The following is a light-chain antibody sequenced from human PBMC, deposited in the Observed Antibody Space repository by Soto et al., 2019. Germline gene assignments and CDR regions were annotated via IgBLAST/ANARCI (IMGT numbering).Light chain of an antibody. J-gene: IGLJ1*01. Sequence: QSALTQPRSVSGSPGQSVTVSCIGTSSDVGDYNSVSWHQQHAGKAPKLILYEVNKRPSGVPDRFSGSKSGNTASLTVSGLQAEDEADYYCSSYAGSNTFVFGPGTKVTVL. CDR3: SSYAGSNTFV. CDR2: EVN. V-gene: IGLV2-11*01. CDR1: SSDVGDYNS.